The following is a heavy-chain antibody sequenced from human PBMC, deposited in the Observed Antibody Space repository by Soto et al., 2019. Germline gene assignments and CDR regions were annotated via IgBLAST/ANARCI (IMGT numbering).Heavy chain of an antibody. D-gene: IGHD1-1*01. J-gene: IGHJ3*02. CDR2: INHSGST. CDR1: GGSFSGYY. Sequence: SETLSLTCAVYGGSFSGYYWSWIRQPPGKGLEWIGEINHSGSTNYNPSLKSRVTISVDTSKNQFSLKLSSVTAADTAVYYCARGGLERRDAFDIGGQGTMVTVSS. CDR3: ARGGLERRDAFDI. V-gene: IGHV4-34*01.